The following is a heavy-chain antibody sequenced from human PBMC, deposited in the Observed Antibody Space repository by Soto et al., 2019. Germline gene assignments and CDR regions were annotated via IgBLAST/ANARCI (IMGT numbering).Heavy chain of an antibody. CDR2: ISYSGST. Sequence: PSETLSLTCTVSSDSISSYYWSWIRQPPGKRLEWIGYISYSGSTDYNPSLKSRVTISGDTSKNQFSLKVSSVTAADTAVYYCERGTSWQLPLDYWGQGTLVTVSS. J-gene: IGHJ4*02. V-gene: IGHV4-59*01. CDR3: ERGTSWQLPLDY. CDR1: SDSISSYY. D-gene: IGHD6-13*01.